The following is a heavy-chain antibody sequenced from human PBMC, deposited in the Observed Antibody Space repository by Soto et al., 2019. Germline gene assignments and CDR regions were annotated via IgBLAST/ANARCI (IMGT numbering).Heavy chain of an antibody. CDR1: GGSISSGGYY. Sequence: NPSETLSLTCTVSGGSISSGGYYWSWIRQHPGKGLEWIGYIYYSGSTYYNPSLKSRVTISLETSKSQFSLRLTSVTAADTAVYYCARLGAYYQSLDPWGPGTLVTVSS. CDR3: ARLGAYYQSLDP. D-gene: IGHD3-22*01. CDR2: IYYSGST. V-gene: IGHV4-31*03. J-gene: IGHJ5*02.